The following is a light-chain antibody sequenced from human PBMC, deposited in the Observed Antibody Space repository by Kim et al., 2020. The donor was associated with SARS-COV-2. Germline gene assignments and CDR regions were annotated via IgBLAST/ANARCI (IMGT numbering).Light chain of an antibody. Sequence: EILLAQSPATLSLSPGERVTLSCRASQPITSDYFAWYQVRPGQSPRLLISAVSKRATGVPDRFSGSGSGTDFSLTISSLHPEDFGMYYCHQYGTSYTFGQGTSWRS. V-gene: IGKV3-20*01. CDR2: AVS. CDR1: QPITSDY. CDR3: HQYGTSYT. J-gene: IGKJ2*01.